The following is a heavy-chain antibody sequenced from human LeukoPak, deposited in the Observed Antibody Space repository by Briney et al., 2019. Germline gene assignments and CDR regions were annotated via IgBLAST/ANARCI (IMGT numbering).Heavy chain of an antibody. D-gene: IGHD2-2*01. J-gene: IGHJ6*02. V-gene: IGHV4-34*01. CDR1: GGSFSGYY. CDR3: ARKGYCSSTSCHGRAGTKYYYYGMDV. CDR2: INHSGST. Sequence: SKTLSLTCAVYGGSFSGYYWSWIRQPPGKGLEWIGEINHSGSTNYNPSLKSRVTISVDTSKNQFSLKLSSVTAADTAVYYCARKGYCSSTSCHGRAGTKYYYYGMDVWGQGTTVTVSS.